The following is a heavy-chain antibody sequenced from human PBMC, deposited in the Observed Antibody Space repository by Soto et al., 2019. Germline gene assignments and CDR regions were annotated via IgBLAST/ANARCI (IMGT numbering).Heavy chain of an antibody. Sequence: QVQLVQSGAEVKRPGASVKVSCKVAGYTFNGYGISWMRQAPGQGLEWMGWVSGNNGDTKYVEKYQGRVTMTTDTSTSTAYMELRSLRSDDTAVYYCARDISYYYDASGYSNFDYWGQGTLVTVSP. CDR2: VSGNNGDT. J-gene: IGHJ4*02. CDR1: GYTFNGYG. V-gene: IGHV1-18*01. D-gene: IGHD3-22*01. CDR3: ARDISYYYDASGYSNFDY.